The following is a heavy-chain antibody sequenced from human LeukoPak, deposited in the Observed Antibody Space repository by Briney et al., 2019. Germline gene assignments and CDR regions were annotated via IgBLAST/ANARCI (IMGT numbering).Heavy chain of an antibody. Sequence: ASVKVSCKASGYTFTSYYMHWVRQAPGPGLEWMGIINPSGGSTSYAQKFQGRVTMTRDKSTSTVYMELSSLRSEDTAVYYCARETIVGATVPDYWGQGTLVTVSS. CDR2: INPSGGST. CDR3: ARETIVGATVPDY. D-gene: IGHD1-26*01. CDR1: GYTFTSYY. J-gene: IGHJ4*02. V-gene: IGHV1-46*01.